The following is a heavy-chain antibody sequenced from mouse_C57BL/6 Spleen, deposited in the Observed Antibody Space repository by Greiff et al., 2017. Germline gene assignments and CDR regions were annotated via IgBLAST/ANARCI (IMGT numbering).Heavy chain of an antibody. V-gene: IGHV14-4*01. CDR3: TTDYYGSSYRFAY. D-gene: IGHD1-1*01. J-gene: IGHJ3*01. CDR2: IDPENGDT. CDR1: GFNIKDDY. Sequence: EVQLQQSGAELVRPGASVKLSCTASGFNIKDDYMHWVKQRPEQGLEWIGWIDPENGDTEYASKFQGKATITADTSSNTAYLQLSSLTSEDTAVYYCTTDYYGSSYRFAYWGQGTLVTVSA.